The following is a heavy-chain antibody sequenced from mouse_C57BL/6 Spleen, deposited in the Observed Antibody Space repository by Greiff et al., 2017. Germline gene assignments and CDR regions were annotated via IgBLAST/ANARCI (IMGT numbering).Heavy chain of an antibody. CDR2: FHPYNDDT. Sequence: QVQLQQSGAELVQPGASVKMSCKASGYTFTTYPIEWMKQNHGKSLEWIGNFHPYNDDTKYNEKFKGKATLTVEKSSSTVYLELSRLTSDDSAVYYCARRADYGSSSYYFDYWGQGTTLTVSS. CDR3: ARRADYGSSSYYFDY. V-gene: IGHV1-47*01. D-gene: IGHD1-1*01. CDR1: GYTFTTYP. J-gene: IGHJ2*01.